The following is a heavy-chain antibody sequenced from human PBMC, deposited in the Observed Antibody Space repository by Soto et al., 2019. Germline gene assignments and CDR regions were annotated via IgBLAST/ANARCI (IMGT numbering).Heavy chain of an antibody. CDR2: VYYRGRS. J-gene: IGHJ4*02. CDR1: GGSVTNSSYY. CDR3: VSQRTTVPTQAYFDY. V-gene: IGHV4-39*01. Sequence: SETLSLTCTASGGSVTNSSYYWGWIRQPPGKGLEWIGSVYYRGRSYSKSSVKSRVTISVDTSKNRSSLSLNSVTASDTAVYFCVSQRTTVPTQAYFDYWGPGALVTVSS. D-gene: IGHD4-17*01.